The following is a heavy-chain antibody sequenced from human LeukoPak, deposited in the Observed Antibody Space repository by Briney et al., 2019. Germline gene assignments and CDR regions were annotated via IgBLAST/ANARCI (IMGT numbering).Heavy chain of an antibody. CDR3: ARGTIFGVGNAFDI. CDR2: IYTSGST. CDR1: GGSISSGSDY. J-gene: IGHJ3*02. Sequence: PSQTLSLTCTVSGGSISSGSDYWTWVRQPAGKGLEWIGRIYTSGSTNYDPSLKSRVTMSVNTSKNQFSLKLSSVTAADTAVYYCARGTIFGVGNAFDIWGQGTVVTVSS. D-gene: IGHD3-3*01. V-gene: IGHV4-61*02.